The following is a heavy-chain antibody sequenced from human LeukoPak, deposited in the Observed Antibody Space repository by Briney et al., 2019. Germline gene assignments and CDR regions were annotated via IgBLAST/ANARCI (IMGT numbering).Heavy chain of an antibody. D-gene: IGHD6-19*01. CDR1: GFTFSSYA. CDR3: ARGLQWLVKYYFDY. J-gene: IGHJ4*02. CDR2: ISYDGSNK. V-gene: IGHV3-30-3*01. Sequence: GSLRLSCAASGFTFSSYAMHWVRQAPGKGLEWVAVISYDGSNKYYADSVKGRFTISRDNSKNTLYLQMNSLRAEDTAVYYCARGLQWLVKYYFDYWAREPWSPSPQ.